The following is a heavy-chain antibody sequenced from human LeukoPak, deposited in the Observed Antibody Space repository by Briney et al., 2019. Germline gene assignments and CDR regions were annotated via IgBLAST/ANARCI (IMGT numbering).Heavy chain of an antibody. CDR1: GVSISSSFYY. D-gene: IGHD6-6*01. J-gene: IGHJ4*02. CDR3: AREKYSPGAVDY. Sequence: SETLSLTCTVSGVSISSSFYYWGWIRQHPGKGLEWIGAIYYTGSTYYNPSLKSRVTISVDTSKNQFSLKVSSVTAADTAVYYCAREKYSPGAVDYWGQGSPVTVSS. V-gene: IGHV4-39*01. CDR2: IYYTGST.